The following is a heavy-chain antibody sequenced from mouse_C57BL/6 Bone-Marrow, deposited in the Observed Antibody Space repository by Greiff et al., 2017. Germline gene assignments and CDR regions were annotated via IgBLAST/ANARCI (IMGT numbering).Heavy chain of an antibody. CDR1: EYEFPSHD. CDR3: ARQGYYYAMDY. V-gene: IGHV5-2*03. J-gene: IGHJ4*01. D-gene: IGHD2-2*01. CDR2: INSEGGST. Sequence: EVKLEESGGGLVQPGESLKLSCESNEYEFPSHDMSWVRKTPEKRLEVVAAINSEGGSTYYPDTMERRFIISRDNTKKTLYLPMSSLRSEDTALYYCARQGYYYAMDYWGQGTSVTVSS.